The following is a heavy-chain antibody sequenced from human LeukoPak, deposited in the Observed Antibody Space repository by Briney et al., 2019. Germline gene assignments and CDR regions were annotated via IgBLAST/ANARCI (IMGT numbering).Heavy chain of an antibody. V-gene: IGHV3-21*01. CDR3: ARTFMTTVTY. Sequence: PGGSLRLSCAASGFTFSSYSMSWVRQAPGKGLEWVSSISSSSSYIYYADSVKGRFTISRDNAKNSVYLQMSSLRAEDTAVYYCARTFMTTVTYWGQGTLVTVSS. CDR1: GFTFSSYS. D-gene: IGHD4-11*01. J-gene: IGHJ4*02. CDR2: ISSSSSYI.